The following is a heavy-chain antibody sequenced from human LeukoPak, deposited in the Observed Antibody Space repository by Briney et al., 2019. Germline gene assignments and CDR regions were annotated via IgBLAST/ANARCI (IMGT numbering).Heavy chain of an antibody. CDR1: GYTFTGYY. J-gene: IGHJ5*02. CDR3: ARDPGLVVVPAANNWFDP. Sequence: ASVTVSCKASGYTFTGYYMHWVRQAPGQGLEWMGWINPNSGGTNYAQKFQGRVTMTSDTSISEAYMELSRLRSDDTAVYYCARDPGLVVVPAANNWFDPWGQGTLVTVSS. D-gene: IGHD2-2*01. CDR2: INPNSGGT. V-gene: IGHV1-2*02.